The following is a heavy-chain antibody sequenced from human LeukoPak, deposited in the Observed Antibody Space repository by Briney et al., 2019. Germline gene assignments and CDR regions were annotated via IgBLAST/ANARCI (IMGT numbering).Heavy chain of an antibody. D-gene: IGHD2-2*02. Sequence: PGGSLRLSCAASGFTFSSYAMSWVRQAPGKGLEWVAFIRYDGSNKYYADSVKGRFTISRDNSKNTLYLQMNSLRAEDTAVYYCANDGYCSSTSCYTWAFDIWGQGTMVTVSS. CDR1: GFTFSSYA. CDR2: IRYDGSNK. CDR3: ANDGYCSSTSCYTWAFDI. V-gene: IGHV3-30*02. J-gene: IGHJ3*02.